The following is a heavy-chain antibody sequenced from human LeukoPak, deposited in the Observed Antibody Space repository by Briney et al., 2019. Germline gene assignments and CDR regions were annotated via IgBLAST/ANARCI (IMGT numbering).Heavy chain of an antibody. D-gene: IGHD6-6*01. CDR1: GGSFSGYH. J-gene: IGHJ4*02. Sequence: KPSETLFLTCAVYGGSFSGYHWSWIRQPPGKGLEWIGEINHRGSTNYNPSLKSRVTMSVDTSKNQFSLKLSSVTAADTAVYYCARGRGAARFVTIEFDYWGQGALVTVSS. CDR3: ARGRGAARFVTIEFDY. CDR2: INHRGST. V-gene: IGHV4-34*01.